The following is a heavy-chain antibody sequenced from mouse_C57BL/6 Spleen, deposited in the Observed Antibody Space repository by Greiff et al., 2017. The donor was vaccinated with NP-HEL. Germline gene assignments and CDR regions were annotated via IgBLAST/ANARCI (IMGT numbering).Heavy chain of an antibody. J-gene: IGHJ3*01. D-gene: IGHD2-2*01. Sequence: QVQLQQSGAELVRPGASVTLSCKASGYTFTDYEMHWVKQTPVHGLEWIGAIDPETGGPTYNQKFKGKAILTADNSSSTAYMELRSLTSEDSAVNYSTRRSTMVKGWFAYWGQGTLVNGTA. V-gene: IGHV1-15*01. CDR1: GYTFTDYE. CDR3: TRRSTMVKGWFAY. CDR2: IDPETGGP.